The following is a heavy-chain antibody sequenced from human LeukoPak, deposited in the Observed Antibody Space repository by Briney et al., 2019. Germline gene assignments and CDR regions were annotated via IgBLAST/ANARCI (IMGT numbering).Heavy chain of an antibody. J-gene: IGHJ2*01. D-gene: IGHD3-10*01. CDR2: ISYDGSNR. Sequence: PGRSLRLSCAASGFTFSSSALHWVRQAPGKGLEWVAVISYDGSNRYYADSVRGRFTISRDNSENTLYLQMNSLRAEDTAVYYCARDLYNMVRQVGYFDLWGRGTLVTVSS. CDR1: GFTFSSSA. V-gene: IGHV3-30-3*01. CDR3: ARDLYNMVRQVGYFDL.